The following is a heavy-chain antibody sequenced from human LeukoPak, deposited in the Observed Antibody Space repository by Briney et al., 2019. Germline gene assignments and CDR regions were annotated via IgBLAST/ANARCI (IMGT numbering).Heavy chain of an antibody. CDR1: GFTFSTYW. D-gene: IGHD6-6*01. CDR2: ISSDGSNT. V-gene: IGHV3-74*01. Sequence: GGSLRLSCAASGFTFSTYWMHWVRQAPGKGRVWVSRISSDGSNTIYADSVKGRFTISRDNAKNTVYLQMNSLRAEDTAVYYCASPGGIVGRRNVYDLWGQGTMVTVFS. CDR3: ASPGGIVGRRNVYDL. J-gene: IGHJ3*01.